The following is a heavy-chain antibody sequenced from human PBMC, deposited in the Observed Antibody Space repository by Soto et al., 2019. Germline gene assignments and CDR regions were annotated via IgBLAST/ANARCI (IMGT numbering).Heavy chain of an antibody. J-gene: IGHJ4*02. Sequence: PGGSLRLSCAASGFTFSPYTMHWVCQPPGKGLERVAVISYDGSDKNYADSVRGRFTTSRDNSKNTLFLQMNSLRAEATALYYCAKGGGICGADCYKGGIDYWGQGALVTVSS. D-gene: IGHD2-21*02. V-gene: IGHV3-30-3*01. CDR2: ISYDGSDK. CDR1: GFTFSPYT. CDR3: AKGGGICGADCYKGGIDY.